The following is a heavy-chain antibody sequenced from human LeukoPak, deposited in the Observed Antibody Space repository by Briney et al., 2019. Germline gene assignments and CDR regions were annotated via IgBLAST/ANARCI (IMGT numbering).Heavy chain of an antibody. CDR1: GFTFDDYA. CDR3: AKEGFYDAFDI. V-gene: IGHV3-9*03. J-gene: IGHJ3*02. CDR2: ISWNSGSI. Sequence: GGSLRLSCAASGFTFDDYAMHWVRQAPGKGLEWVSGISWNSGSIGYADSVKGRFTISRDNAKNSLYLQMNSLRAEDMALYYCAKEGFYDAFDIWGQGTMVTVSS.